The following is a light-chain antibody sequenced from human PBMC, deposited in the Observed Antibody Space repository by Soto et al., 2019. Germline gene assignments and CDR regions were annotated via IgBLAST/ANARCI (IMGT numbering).Light chain of an antibody. J-gene: IGKJ4*01. Sequence: DIQMTQSPSSPSASVGDRVTITCRAGQSISTYLHCYRQKPGKAPNLLIYAASTLQSGLPSMFSGSASRTDFTPTITLLLPEVFATYCCQQTFCGTFGEGTKVDIK. CDR2: AAS. CDR3: QQTFCGT. CDR1: QSISTY. V-gene: IGKV1-39*01.